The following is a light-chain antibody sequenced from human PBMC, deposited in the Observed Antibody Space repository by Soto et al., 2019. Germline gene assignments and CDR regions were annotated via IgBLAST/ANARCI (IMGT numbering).Light chain of an antibody. J-gene: IGKJ3*01. CDR1: QSVYNN. Sequence: EIVMTQSPATLSVSPGERATLSCSASQSVYNNLAWYQQKPGHAPRLLIYGASTRATGIPARFSGSGPGTEFTLTISSLQSEDFAVYLCQQYNNLPPVTFGPGTKVDI. CDR3: QQYNNLPPVT. V-gene: IGKV3-15*01. CDR2: GAS.